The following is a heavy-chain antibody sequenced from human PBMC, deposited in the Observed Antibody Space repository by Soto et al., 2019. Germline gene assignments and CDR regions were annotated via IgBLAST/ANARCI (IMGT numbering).Heavy chain of an antibody. J-gene: IGHJ4*02. CDR2: IYYSGST. V-gene: IGHV4-39*02. D-gene: IGHD3-16*02. Sequence: QLQLQESGPGLVKPSETLSLTCTVSGGSISSSSYYWGWIRQPPGKGLEWIGSIYYSGSTYYNPSLQSRVTISVATSQNHSSLKLSSVAAADPAVYYCARRESPPHYRYWGQGTLVTVSS. CDR1: GGSISSSSYY. CDR3: ARRESPPHYRY.